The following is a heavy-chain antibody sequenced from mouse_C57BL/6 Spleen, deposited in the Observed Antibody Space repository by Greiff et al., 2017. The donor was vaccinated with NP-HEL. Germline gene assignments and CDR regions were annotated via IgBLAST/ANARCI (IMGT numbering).Heavy chain of an antibody. CDR1: GYSFTDYN. J-gene: IGHJ3*01. CDR3: ARGAIYDGYYGWFAY. Sequence: EVQLQQSGPELVKPGASVKISCKASGYSFTDYNMNWVKQSNGKSLEWIGVINPNYGTTSYNQKFKGKATLTVDQSSSTAYMQLNSLTSEDSAVYYCARGAIYDGYYGWFAYWGQGTLVTVSA. CDR2: INPNYGTT. V-gene: IGHV1-39*01. D-gene: IGHD2-3*01.